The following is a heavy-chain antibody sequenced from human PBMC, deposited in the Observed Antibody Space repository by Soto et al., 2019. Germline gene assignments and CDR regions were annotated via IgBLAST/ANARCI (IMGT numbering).Heavy chain of an antibody. Sequence: SETLSLTCSIYSGSLSGYYWSWIRQPPGKGLEWIGEISQSGNTNYSPSLQSRVSISIDTSKKQLHLPLAPVSAPETIVYYCARAPKVSGSSQTRPDFWGQGTLVTVSS. V-gene: IGHV4-34*01. D-gene: IGHD6-6*01. CDR1: SGSLSGYY. CDR3: ARAPKVSGSSQTRPDF. CDR2: ISQSGNT. J-gene: IGHJ4*02.